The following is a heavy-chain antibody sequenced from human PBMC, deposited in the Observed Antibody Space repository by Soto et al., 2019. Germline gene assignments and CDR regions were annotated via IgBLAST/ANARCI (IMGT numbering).Heavy chain of an antibody. CDR3: ARQGQWLVSFDY. Sequence: SETLSLTCTVSGGSISSGSYYWGWIRQPPGKGLEWIGSIYYSGSTYYNPSLKSRVTISVDTSKNQFSLKLSSVTAADTAVYYCARQGQWLVSFDYWGQGTLVTVSS. J-gene: IGHJ4*02. V-gene: IGHV4-39*01. CDR1: GGSISSGSYY. CDR2: IYYSGST. D-gene: IGHD6-19*01.